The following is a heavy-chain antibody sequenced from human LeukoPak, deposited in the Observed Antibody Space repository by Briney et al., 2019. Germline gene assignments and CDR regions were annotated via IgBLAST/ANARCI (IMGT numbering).Heavy chain of an antibody. V-gene: IGHV1-69*13. CDR1: GGTLSSYA. CDR3: ARDAGYCSSTSCSTQGYYYYMDV. D-gene: IGHD2-2*02. J-gene: IGHJ6*03. Sequence: SVKVSCKASGGTLSSYAISWVRQAPGQGLEWMGGIIPIFGTANYAQKFQGRVTITADESTSTAYMELSSLRSEDTAVYYCARDAGYCSSTSCSTQGYYYYMDVWGKGTTVTVSS. CDR2: IIPIFGTA.